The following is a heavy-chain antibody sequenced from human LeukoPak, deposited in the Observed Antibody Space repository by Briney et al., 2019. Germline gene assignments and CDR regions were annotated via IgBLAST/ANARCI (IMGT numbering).Heavy chain of an antibody. CDR3: AKDYEPLVGVHRWGDWFDP. V-gene: IGHV3-23*01. CDR1: GGSFSGYY. J-gene: IGHJ5*02. Sequence: ETLSLTCAVYGGSFSGYYWSWIRQAPGKGLEWVSLISGTGGSTYYADSVKGRFTISRDNSKNTLYLQMNSLRAEDTAVYYCAKDYEPLVGVHRWGDWFDPWGQGTLVTVSS. D-gene: IGHD1-26*01. CDR2: ISGTGGST.